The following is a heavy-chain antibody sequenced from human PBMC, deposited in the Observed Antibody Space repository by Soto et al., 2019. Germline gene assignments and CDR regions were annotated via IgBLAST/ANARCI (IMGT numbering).Heavy chain of an antibody. V-gene: IGHV4-59*08. CDR2: IYYTGIT. CDR3: SSSSSSWYYYYTDV. CDR1: GGFINSYY. D-gene: IGHD6-6*01. Sequence: SETLSLTCTVSGGFINSYYWSWIRQPPGKGLEWIGFIYYTGITKYNPSLQSRVTISVDTSKNQFSLKLTSVTAADTAVYYCSSSSSSWYYYYTDVWRNGTRSPAP. J-gene: IGHJ6*03.